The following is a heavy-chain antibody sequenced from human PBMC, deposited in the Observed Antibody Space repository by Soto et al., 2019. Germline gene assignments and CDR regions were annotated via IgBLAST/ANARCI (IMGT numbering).Heavy chain of an antibody. D-gene: IGHD2-21*01. CDR2: IRGSGGSP. Sequence: WGPLSLCWTAAGCTFSSYGVSWVRQSPGKGLEWVSAIRGSGGSPSYADSVKGRLTISRDNSKNTLYLQMNSLRAVDTAVYCGARVIPMPLDYWGQGTLVTVSS. V-gene: IGHV3-23*01. J-gene: IGHJ4*02. CDR1: GCTFSSYG. CDR3: ARVIPMPLDY.